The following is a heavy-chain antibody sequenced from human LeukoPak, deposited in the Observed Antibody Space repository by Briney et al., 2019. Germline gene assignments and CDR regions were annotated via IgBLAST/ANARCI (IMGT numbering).Heavy chain of an antibody. J-gene: IGHJ4*02. CDR3: AKATGYLL. CDR1: GLTFSSYG. D-gene: IGHD1-14*01. Sequence: GGSLRLSCAASGLTFSSYGMSWVRQAPGRGLEWVSAISGSGGSTYYADSVKGRFTISRDNSKNTLYLQMNNLRAEDTAVYYCAKATGYLLWGQGTLVTVSS. CDR2: ISGSGGST. V-gene: IGHV3-23*01.